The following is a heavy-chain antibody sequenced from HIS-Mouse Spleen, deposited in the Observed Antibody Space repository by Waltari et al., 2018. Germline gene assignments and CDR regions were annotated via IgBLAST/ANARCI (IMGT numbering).Heavy chain of an antibody. CDR3: AARFGESHFDY. CDR2: ISYDGSNK. Sequence: QVQLVESGGGVVQPGRSLRLPCAASGFTFSSYAMHWVRQAPGKGLEWVAVISYDGSNKYYADSVKGRFTISRDNSKNTLYLQMNSLRAEDTAVYYCAARFGESHFDYWGQGTLVTVSS. J-gene: IGHJ4*02. D-gene: IGHD3-10*01. CDR1: GFTFSSYA. V-gene: IGHV3-30-3*01.